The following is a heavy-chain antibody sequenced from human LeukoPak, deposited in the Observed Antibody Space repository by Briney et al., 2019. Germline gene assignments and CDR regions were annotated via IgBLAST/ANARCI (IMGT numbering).Heavy chain of an antibody. D-gene: IGHD1-26*01. CDR3: AKDGWELLEGYYFDY. CDR2: ISWDGGST. V-gene: IGHV3-43D*03. Sequence: GGSLRLSCAASGFTFDDYAMHWVRQAPGKGLEWVSLISWDGGSTYYADSVKGRFTISRDNSKNSLYLQMNSLRAEDTALYYCAKDGWELLEGYYFDYWGQGTLVTVSS. J-gene: IGHJ4*02. CDR1: GFTFDDYA.